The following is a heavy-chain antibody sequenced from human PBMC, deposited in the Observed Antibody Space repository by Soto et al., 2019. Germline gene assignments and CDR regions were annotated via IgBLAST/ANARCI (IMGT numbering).Heavy chain of an antibody. J-gene: IGHJ4*02. CDR1: GYTFTGYY. CDR2: INPNSGGT. Sequence: ASVKVSCKASGYTFTGYYMHWVRQAPGQGLEWMGWINPNSGGTNYAQKFQGRVTMTRDTSISTAYMELSRLRSDDTAVYYCARDIDYGDPPFDYWGQGTLVTVSS. CDR3: ARDIDYGDPPFDY. D-gene: IGHD4-17*01. V-gene: IGHV1-2*02.